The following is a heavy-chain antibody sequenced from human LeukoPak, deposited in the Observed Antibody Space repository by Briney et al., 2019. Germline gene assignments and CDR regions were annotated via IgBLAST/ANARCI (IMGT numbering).Heavy chain of an antibody. D-gene: IGHD6-13*01. CDR1: GFTFTNYW. CDR2: IKQDGGEK. J-gene: IGHJ4*02. V-gene: IGHV3-7*01. Sequence: GGSLRLSCAASGFTFTNYWMSWVRQAPGKGLEWVANIKQDGGEKYYVDSVEGRFTVSRDNAKNSLYLQMSSLRAEDTALYYCARDGDGIAAADTFDYWGQGTLVTVSS. CDR3: ARDGDGIAAADTFDY.